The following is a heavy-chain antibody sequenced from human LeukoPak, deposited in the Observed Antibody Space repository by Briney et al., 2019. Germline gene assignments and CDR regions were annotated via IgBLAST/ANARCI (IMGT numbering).Heavy chain of an antibody. V-gene: IGHV3-7*03. J-gene: IGHJ4*02. CDR3: ARRGTSSSWAHFDY. Sequence: GGSLRLSCVASGFTFSSHWMTWVRQAPGKGLEWVANINQDGSEIYYVDSVQGRFTISRDNVDNSLYLQMNSLGAEDTAVYYCARRGTSSSWAHFDYWGQGTLVTVSS. CDR1: GFTFSSHW. D-gene: IGHD6-13*01. CDR2: INQDGSEI.